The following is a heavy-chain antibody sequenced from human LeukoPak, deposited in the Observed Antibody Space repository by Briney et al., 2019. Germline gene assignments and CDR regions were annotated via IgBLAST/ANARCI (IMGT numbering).Heavy chain of an antibody. CDR2: IYTSGST. D-gene: IGHD3-10*01. Sequence: PSETLSLTCTVSGGSISSYYWSWIRQPAGKGLEWIGRIYTSGSTNYNPSLKSRVTMSVDTSKNQFSPKLSSMAAADTAVYYCASVRMVRGVIGYYYMDVWGKGTTVTISS. J-gene: IGHJ6*03. CDR3: ASVRMVRGVIGYYYMDV. V-gene: IGHV4-4*07. CDR1: GGSISSYY.